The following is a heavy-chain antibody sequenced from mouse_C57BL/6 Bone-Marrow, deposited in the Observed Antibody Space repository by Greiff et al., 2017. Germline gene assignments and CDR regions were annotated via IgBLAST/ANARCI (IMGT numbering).Heavy chain of an antibody. CDR3: TRGDYAMDY. Sequence: QVQLQQPGAELVMPGASVKLSCKASGYTFTSYWMHWVKQRPGQGLEWIGEIDPSDSYTNYNQKFKGKSTLTVDKSSNTAYMQLSSLTSEDSAVSYCTRGDYAMDYWGQGTSVTVSS. J-gene: IGHJ4*01. CDR1: GYTFTSYW. CDR2: IDPSDSYT. V-gene: IGHV1-69*01.